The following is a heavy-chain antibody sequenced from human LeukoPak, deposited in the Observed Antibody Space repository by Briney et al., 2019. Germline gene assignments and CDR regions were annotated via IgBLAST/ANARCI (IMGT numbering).Heavy chain of an antibody. CDR2: INVGNGNT. D-gene: IGHD5-18*01. V-gene: IGHV1-3*01. Sequence: ASVKVSCKASGYTFTSYAMHWVRQAPGQRLEWMGWINVGNGNTKYSQKFQGRVTITRDISASTAYMELSSLRSEDTAVCYCARDKYSYGYQLVDFDYWGQGTLVTVSS. J-gene: IGHJ4*02. CDR1: GYTFTSYA. CDR3: ARDKYSYGYQLVDFDY.